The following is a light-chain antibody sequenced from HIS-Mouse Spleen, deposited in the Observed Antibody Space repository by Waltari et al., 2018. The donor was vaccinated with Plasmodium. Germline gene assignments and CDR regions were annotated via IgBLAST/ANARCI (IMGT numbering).Light chain of an antibody. V-gene: IGLV2-11*01. CDR3: CSYAGSYTWV. Sequence: QSALTQPRSVPGSPGQSVTTSCTGTSSDVGGYNYVPWYHQHPGKPPKLMIYDVSTRPAGVPDRFSGSKSGTTASLTISGLQAEDEADYYCCSYAGSYTWVFGGGTKLTVL. CDR2: DVS. J-gene: IGLJ2*01. CDR1: SSDVGGYNY.